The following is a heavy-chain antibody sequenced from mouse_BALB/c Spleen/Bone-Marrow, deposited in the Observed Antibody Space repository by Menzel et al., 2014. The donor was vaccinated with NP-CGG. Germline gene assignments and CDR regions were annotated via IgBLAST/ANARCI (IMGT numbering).Heavy chain of an antibody. V-gene: IGHV7-3*02. CDR1: GFTFTDYF. Sequence: EVKVVESGGGLVQPGGSLRLSCATSGFTFTDYFMTWVRPPPGKALEWLGFIRNKANGYTTEYSASVKGRFTISRNNSLSILYLQMNTLRAEDSATYYCARGYYDDYWGQGTTLTVSS. CDR2: IRNKANGYTT. CDR3: ARGYYDDY. D-gene: IGHD2-4*01. J-gene: IGHJ2*01.